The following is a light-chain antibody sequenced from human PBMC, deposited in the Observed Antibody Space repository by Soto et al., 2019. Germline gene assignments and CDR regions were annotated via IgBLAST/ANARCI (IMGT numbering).Light chain of an antibody. Sequence: EIVLTQSPSTLSLSPGERATLSCRASQSFSSYLAWYQQKPGQAPRLLIYDASNRATGIPARFSGSGSGTDFTLTISSLEPEDFAVYYCQQRSTWPRITFGQGTLLEVK. CDR2: DAS. CDR3: QQRSTWPRIT. J-gene: IGKJ5*01. V-gene: IGKV3-11*01. CDR1: QSFSSY.